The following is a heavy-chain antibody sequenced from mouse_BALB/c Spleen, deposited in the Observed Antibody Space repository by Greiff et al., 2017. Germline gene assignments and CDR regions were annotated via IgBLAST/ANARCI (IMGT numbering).Heavy chain of an antibody. CDR2: ISSGSSTI. D-gene: IGHD1-1*01. V-gene: IGHV5-17*02. CDR3: ASYGSSPAWFAY. Sequence: EVMLVESGGGLVQPGGSRTLSCAASGFTFSSFGMHWVRQAPEKGLEWVAYISSGSSTIYYADTVKGRFTISRDNPKNTLFLQMTSLRSEDTAMYYCASYGSSPAWFAYWGQGTLVTVSA. CDR1: GFTFSSFG. J-gene: IGHJ3*01.